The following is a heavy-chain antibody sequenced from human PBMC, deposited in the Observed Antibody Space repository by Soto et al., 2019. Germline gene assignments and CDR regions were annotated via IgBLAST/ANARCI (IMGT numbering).Heavy chain of an antibody. Sequence: AGSLRLSCAASGFTFSDYYMSWIRQAPGKGLEWVSYISSSGSTIYYADSVKGRFTISRDNAKNSLYLQMNSLRAEDTAVYYCAREGYYDFWSGPAYYYYGMDVWGQGTTVTVSS. CDR3: AREGYYDFWSGPAYYYYGMDV. CDR2: ISSSGSTI. J-gene: IGHJ6*02. D-gene: IGHD3-3*01. CDR1: GFTFSDYY. V-gene: IGHV3-11*01.